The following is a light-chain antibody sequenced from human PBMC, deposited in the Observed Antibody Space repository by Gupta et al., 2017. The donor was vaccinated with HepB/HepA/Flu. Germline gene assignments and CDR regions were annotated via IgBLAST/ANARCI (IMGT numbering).Light chain of an antibody. CDR1: SSNIGSNT. Sequence: QPVLPQPPSASGTPGQRVPSSCSRSSSNIGSNTVNWYQQLPGTAPKLLIYSNNQRPSGVPDRFSGSKSGTSASLAISGLQSEDEADYYCAAWDDSLNGVVFGGGTKLTVL. CDR3: AAWDDSLNGVV. J-gene: IGLJ2*01. V-gene: IGLV1-44*01. CDR2: SNN.